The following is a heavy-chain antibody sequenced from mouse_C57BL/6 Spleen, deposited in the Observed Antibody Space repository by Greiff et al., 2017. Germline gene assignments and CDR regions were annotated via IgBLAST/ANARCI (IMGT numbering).Heavy chain of an antibody. CDR2: ISGGGGNT. V-gene: IGHV5-9*01. J-gene: IGHJ2*01. CDR3: ARHTLDGFFDY. CDR1: GFTFSSYT. D-gene: IGHD2-3*01. Sequence: EVKLMESGGGLVKPGGSLKLSCAASGFTFSSYTMSWVRQTPEKRLEWVATISGGGGNTYYPDSVKGRFTISRDNAKNTLYLQMSSLRSEDTALYYCARHTLDGFFDYWGQGTTLTVSS.